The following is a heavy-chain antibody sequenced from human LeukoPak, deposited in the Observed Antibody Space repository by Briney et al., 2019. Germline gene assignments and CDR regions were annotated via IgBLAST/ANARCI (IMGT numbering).Heavy chain of an antibody. CDR3: AKDREGGL. Sequence: GSLRLSCAASGFSFEDFAMYWVRQAPGKGLEWVSVIYSGGSTYYADSVKGRFTISRDNSKNTLYLQMNSLRAEDTAMYYCAKDREGGLWGQGTLVTVSS. V-gene: IGHV3-53*01. CDR2: IYSGGST. J-gene: IGHJ4*02. CDR1: GFSFEDFA. D-gene: IGHD3-16*01.